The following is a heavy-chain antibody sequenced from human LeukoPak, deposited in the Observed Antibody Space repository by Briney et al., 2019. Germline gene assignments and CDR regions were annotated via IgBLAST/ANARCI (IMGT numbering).Heavy chain of an antibody. CDR2: ISSSSSYI. CDR1: GFTFSSYS. Sequence: GGSLRLSCAASGFTFSSYSMNWVRQAPGKGLEWVSYISSSSSYIYYADSVKGRFTISRDNAKNSVYLQMNSLRAEDTAVYYCARDLGSSWYTPFDYWGQGTLVTVSS. D-gene: IGHD6-13*01. V-gene: IGHV3-21*01. J-gene: IGHJ4*02. CDR3: ARDLGSSWYTPFDY.